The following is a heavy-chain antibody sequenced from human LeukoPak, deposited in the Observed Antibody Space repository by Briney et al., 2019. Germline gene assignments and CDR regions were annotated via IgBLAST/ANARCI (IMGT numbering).Heavy chain of an antibody. J-gene: IGHJ4*02. CDR3: AREVTPYY. CDR1: GFTFSSYS. V-gene: IGHV3-48*01. D-gene: IGHD4-23*01. Sequence: GGSLRLSCAASGFTFSSYSMNWVRQAPGKGLEWVSYISSSSSTIYYADSVKGRFTISRDNAKNSLYLQMNSLRADDTAVYYCAREVTPYYWGQGTLVTVSS. CDR2: ISSSSSTI.